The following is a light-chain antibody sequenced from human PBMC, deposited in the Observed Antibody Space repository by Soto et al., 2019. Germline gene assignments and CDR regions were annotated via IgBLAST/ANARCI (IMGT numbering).Light chain of an antibody. Sequence: QSALTQPASVSGSPGQSITISCTGTSSDVGSYSLVSWYQQHPGKAPKLMIYEGSQRPSGVSNRFSGSKSGNTASLTITGLQGEDEADYYCCSYAGSSTFVFGGGTKVTVL. CDR1: SSDVGSYSL. V-gene: IGLV2-23*03. CDR2: EGS. J-gene: IGLJ3*02. CDR3: CSYAGSSTFV.